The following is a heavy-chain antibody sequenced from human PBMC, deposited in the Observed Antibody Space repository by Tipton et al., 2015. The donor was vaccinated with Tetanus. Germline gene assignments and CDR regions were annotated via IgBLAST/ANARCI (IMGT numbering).Heavy chain of an antibody. CDR1: GFIFSSYG. J-gene: IGHJ4*02. D-gene: IGHD2-15*01. V-gene: IGHV3-33*01. CDR2: SWYDGTGK. Sequence: SGFIFSSYGIHWVRQAPGKGLEWVAVSWYDGTGKYYADSVKGRFTISRDNSKNTLYLQMNSLRAEDTAVYYCAREADCSGGSCFSGDFDNWGQGTQVTVSS. CDR3: AREADCSGGSCFSGDFDN.